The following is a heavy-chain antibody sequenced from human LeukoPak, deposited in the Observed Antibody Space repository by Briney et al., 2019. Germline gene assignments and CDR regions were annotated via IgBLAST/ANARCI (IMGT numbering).Heavy chain of an antibody. CDR2: INSDGSST. CDR1: GFSFSPYS. Sequence: PGGSLRLSCAASGFSFSPYSMNWVRQAPGKGLVWVSRINSDGSSTSYADSVKGRFTISRDNAKNTLYLQMNSLRAEDTAVYYCARGSRSTLSGFDYWGQGTLVTVSS. J-gene: IGHJ4*02. CDR3: ARGSRSTLSGFDY. V-gene: IGHV3-74*01. D-gene: IGHD3-10*01.